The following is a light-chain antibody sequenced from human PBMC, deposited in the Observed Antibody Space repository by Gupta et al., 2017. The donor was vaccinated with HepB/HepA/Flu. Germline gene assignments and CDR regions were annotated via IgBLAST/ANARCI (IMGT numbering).Light chain of an antibody. CDR1: SSNIGNND. V-gene: IGLV1-36*01. J-gene: IGLJ1*01. Sequence: QSVLTQPPSVSEAPRQRATISCSGSSSNIGNNDVSWYQQLPGKAPKLLIYYDDLLPSGVSDRFSGSKSGTSASLAISGLQSEDDADYYCAVWDDSLNAYVFGTGTKVTVL. CDR2: YDD. CDR3: AVWDDSLNAYV.